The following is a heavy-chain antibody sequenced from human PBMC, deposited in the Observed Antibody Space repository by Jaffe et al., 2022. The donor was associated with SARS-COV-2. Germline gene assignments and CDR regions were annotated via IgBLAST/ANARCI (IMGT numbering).Heavy chain of an antibody. D-gene: IGHD3-10*01. CDR3: ATRGYYGSGSQGGQGWYYGMDV. Sequence: QLQLQESGPGLVKPSETLSLTCTVSGGSISSSSYYWGWIRQPPGKGLEWIGSIYYSGSTYYNPSLKSRVTISVDTSKNQFSLKLSSVTAADTAVYYCATRGYYGSGSQGGQGWYYGMDVWGQGTTVTVSS. CDR2: IYYSGST. V-gene: IGHV4-39*01. CDR1: GGSISSSSYY. J-gene: IGHJ6*02.